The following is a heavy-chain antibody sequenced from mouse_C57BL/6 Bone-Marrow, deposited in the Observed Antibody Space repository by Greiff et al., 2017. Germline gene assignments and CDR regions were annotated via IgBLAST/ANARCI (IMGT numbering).Heavy chain of an antibody. CDR2: IDPENGDT. Sequence: VQLKQSGAELVRPGASVKLSCTASGFNIKDDYMHWVKQRPEQGLEWIGWIDPENGDTEYASQFLGKVTITADTPSKTAYLQISRRTAADTAVYYYTTTMVLRRDGGWYFDVWGTGTTVTVSS. V-gene: IGHV14-4*01. J-gene: IGHJ1*03. CDR1: GFNIKDDY. CDR3: TTTMVLRRDGGWYFDV. D-gene: IGHD2-12*01.